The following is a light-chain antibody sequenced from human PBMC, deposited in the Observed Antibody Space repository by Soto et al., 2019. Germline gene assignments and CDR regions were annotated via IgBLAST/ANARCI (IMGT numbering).Light chain of an antibody. Sequence: EIVMTQSPATLSVSPGDRATLSCRSSQSVSSNLAWYQQKPGQAHRLMIYGASTRATGIPARFSGSGSGTEFTLTISSLQSEDFAVYYCQQYNNWLTWTFGQGTKVDIK. CDR1: QSVSSN. CDR3: QQYNNWLTWT. CDR2: GAS. J-gene: IGKJ1*01. V-gene: IGKV3-15*01.